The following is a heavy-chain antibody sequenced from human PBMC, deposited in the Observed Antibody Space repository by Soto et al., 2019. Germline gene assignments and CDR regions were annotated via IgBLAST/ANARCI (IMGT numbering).Heavy chain of an antibody. Sequence: GGSLRLSCAASGFTFSSYGMHWVRQAPGKGLEWVAVISYDGSNKYYADSVKGRFTISRDNSKNTLYLQMNSLRAEDTAVYYCAKAGGGELREGMDVWGQGTTVTVSS. CDR3: AKAGGGELREGMDV. CDR2: ISYDGSNK. D-gene: IGHD1-26*01. J-gene: IGHJ6*02. CDR1: GFTFSSYG. V-gene: IGHV3-30*18.